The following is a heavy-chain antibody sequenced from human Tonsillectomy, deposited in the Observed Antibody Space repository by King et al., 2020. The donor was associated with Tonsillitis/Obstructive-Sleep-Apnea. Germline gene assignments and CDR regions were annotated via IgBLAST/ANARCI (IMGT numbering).Heavy chain of an antibody. CDR1: GGSISNYY. Sequence: QLQESGPGLVKPSETLSLTCTVSGGSISNYYWSWIRQPPGKGLEWIGFIYYSGSTNYNPSLKSRVTISVDTSKNQFSLKLSPVTAADTAVYYCARDMVLEAGGDAFDIWGQGTMVTVSS. CDR2: IYYSGST. D-gene: IGHD2-8*01. CDR3: ARDMVLEAGGDAFDI. V-gene: IGHV4-59*01. J-gene: IGHJ3*02.